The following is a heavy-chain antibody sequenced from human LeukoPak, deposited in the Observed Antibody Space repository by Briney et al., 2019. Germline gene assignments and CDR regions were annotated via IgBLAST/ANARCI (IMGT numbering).Heavy chain of an antibody. CDR3: ARGLNYGGNSYYFDY. D-gene: IGHD4-23*01. CDR1: GGSISSYY. Sequence: SETPSLTCTVSGGSISSYYWSWIRQPPGQGLEWIGYIYYCGSTNYNPSLKSRVTISVDTSKNQFSMKLSSVTAADTAVYYCARGLNYGGNSYYFDYWGQGTLVTVSS. J-gene: IGHJ4*02. V-gene: IGHV4-59*01. CDR2: IYYCGST.